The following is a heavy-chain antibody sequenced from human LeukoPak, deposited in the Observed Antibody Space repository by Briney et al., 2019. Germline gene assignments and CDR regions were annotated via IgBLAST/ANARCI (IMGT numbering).Heavy chain of an antibody. CDR1: GFIVSSND. Sequence: GGSLRLSCAAPGFIVSSNDVTSGRQAPRKGLEWDSVIHSGGSTGYADSVKGRFTISRVHSKNTVFLHMNSLRAEDPALYYCARNYYGSGSYSRLDSWGQGTLVTVS. CDR3: ARNYYGSGSYSRLDS. J-gene: IGHJ4*02. D-gene: IGHD3-10*01. V-gene: IGHV3-53*01. CDR2: IHSGGST.